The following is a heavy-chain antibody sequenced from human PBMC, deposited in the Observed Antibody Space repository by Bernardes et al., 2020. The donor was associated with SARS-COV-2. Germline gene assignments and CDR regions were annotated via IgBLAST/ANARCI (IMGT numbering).Heavy chain of an antibody. CDR1: GFAFSSST. CDR2: LSSTSSYI. D-gene: IGHD2-15*01. CDR3: VRRGVAGAYGMDV. Sequence: GGSLRLSCAASGFAFSSSTMYWVRQAPGPGLAWVSSLSSTSSYIYYVDSVKGRFNISRDNAKNSLYLQMNSLRAEDTAVYYCVRRGVAGAYGMDVWGQGTTVTVSS. V-gene: IGHV3-21*01. J-gene: IGHJ6*02.